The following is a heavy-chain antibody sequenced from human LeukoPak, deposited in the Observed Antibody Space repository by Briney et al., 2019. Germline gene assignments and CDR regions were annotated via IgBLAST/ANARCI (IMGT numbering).Heavy chain of an antibody. CDR2: IYPGDSDT. D-gene: IGHD6-13*01. CDR1: VYSFTIYC. Sequence: GESLTISCMGSVYSFTIYCIGWLRQITGKGLEWMGIIYPGDSDTRYSLSFQGQVAISADKSISTACLQWSSLKASDTAMYYCANPQQLDDAFDVWGQGTMVTVSS. V-gene: IGHV5-51*01. CDR3: ANPQQLDDAFDV. J-gene: IGHJ3*01.